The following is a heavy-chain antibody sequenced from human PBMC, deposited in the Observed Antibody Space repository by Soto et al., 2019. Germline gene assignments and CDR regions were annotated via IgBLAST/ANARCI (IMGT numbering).Heavy chain of an antibody. CDR3: ARGSSIAGLYYGMDV. CDR1: GGYISGGGYY. Sequence: SETLCVTCTVSGGYISGGGYYWTWIHQHPGKGLEWIGYNYYSGITYYNPSLKSRVTISLDTPKNQFSLKLSSVTAADTAVYYCARGSSIAGLYYGMDVWGQGTTVTV. V-gene: IGHV4-31*03. D-gene: IGHD6-6*01. CDR2: NYYSGIT. J-gene: IGHJ6*02.